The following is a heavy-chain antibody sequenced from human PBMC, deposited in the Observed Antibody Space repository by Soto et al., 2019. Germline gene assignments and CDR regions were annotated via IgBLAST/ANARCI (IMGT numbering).Heavy chain of an antibody. J-gene: IGHJ6*02. CDR1: GFTFSNAW. V-gene: IGHV3-15*01. Sequence: PGGSLRLSCAASGFTFSNAWMSWVRQAPGKGLEWVGRIKSKTDGGTTDYAAPVKGRFTISRDDSKNTLYLQMNSLKTEDTAVYYCTTDHPLWFGESLSYGMDVWGQGTTVTVSS. CDR2: IKSKTDGGTT. D-gene: IGHD3-10*01. CDR3: TTDHPLWFGESLSYGMDV.